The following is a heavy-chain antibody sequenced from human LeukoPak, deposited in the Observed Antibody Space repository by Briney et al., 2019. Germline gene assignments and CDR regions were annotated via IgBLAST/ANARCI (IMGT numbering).Heavy chain of an antibody. CDR2: ISSSSSYI. CDR3: ARDYDSSGYRSRYNWFDP. CDR1: GFTFSSYS. V-gene: IGHV3-21*01. D-gene: IGHD3-22*01. J-gene: IGHJ5*02. Sequence: GGSLRLSCAASGFTFSSYSMNWVRQAPGKGLEWVSSISSSSSYIYYADSVKGRFTISRDNAKNSLYRQMNSLRAEDTAVYYCARDYDSSGYRSRYNWFDPWGQGTLVTVSS.